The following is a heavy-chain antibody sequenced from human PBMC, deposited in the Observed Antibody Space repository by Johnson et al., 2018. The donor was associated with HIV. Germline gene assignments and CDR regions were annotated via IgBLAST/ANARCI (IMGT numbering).Heavy chain of an antibody. J-gene: IGHJ3*02. CDR2: INWNGGST. V-gene: IGHV3-20*04. CDR1: GFTFDDYG. Sequence: VQLVESGGGVVRPGGSLRLSCAASGFTFDDYGMSWVRQAPGKGLEWVSGINWNGGSTAYGDSVKGRFTISRDNAKNSLYLQMNSLRAEDTALYFCARGRLISMIVSAGAFDIWGQGTMVTVSS. D-gene: IGHD3-22*01. CDR3: ARGRLISMIVSAGAFDI.